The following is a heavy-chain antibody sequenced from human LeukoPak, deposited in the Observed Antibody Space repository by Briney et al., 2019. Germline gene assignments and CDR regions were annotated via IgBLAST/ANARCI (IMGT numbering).Heavy chain of an antibody. CDR3: ARTYGGEGYFDY. CDR2: INPSGGST. CDR1: GYTFTSYY. J-gene: IGHJ4*02. V-gene: IGHV1-46*01. Sequence: ASVKVSCKASGYTFTSYYMHWVRQAPGQGLEWMGIINPSGGSTSYAQKFQGRVTMTRDTSTSTVYMELSSLRSEDTAVYYCARTYGGEGYFDYWGQGTLVTASS. D-gene: IGHD4-23*01.